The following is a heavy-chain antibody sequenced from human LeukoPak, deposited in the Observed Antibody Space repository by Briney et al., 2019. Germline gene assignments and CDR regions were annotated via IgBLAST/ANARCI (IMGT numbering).Heavy chain of an antibody. Sequence: PSETLSLTCSVSGDSISTSSYYWGWIRQPPGKGLEWIGTIYYSGSTYYNPSLTSRVTISVDTSKNQFSLKLSSVTAADTAVYYCARHKDYYYSYMDVWGKGTTVTVSS. J-gene: IGHJ6*03. CDR3: ARHKDYYYSYMDV. CDR2: IYYSGST. CDR1: GDSISTSSYY. V-gene: IGHV4-39*01.